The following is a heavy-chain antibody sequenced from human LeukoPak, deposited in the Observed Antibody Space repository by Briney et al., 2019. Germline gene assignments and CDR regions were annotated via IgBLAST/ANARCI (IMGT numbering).Heavy chain of an antibody. D-gene: IGHD6-13*01. CDR1: GGSFSSYY. V-gene: IGHV4-59*01. Sequence: SETLSLTCTVSGGSFSSYYWSWIRQPPGKEPQWIGYINYSGRTNYNPSLSSRVTISVDTSKNQFSLKLNSLTAADTAMYYCAGVSVIAAAALHFDNWGQGTLVTVSS. CDR2: INYSGRT. J-gene: IGHJ4*02. CDR3: AGVSVIAAAALHFDN.